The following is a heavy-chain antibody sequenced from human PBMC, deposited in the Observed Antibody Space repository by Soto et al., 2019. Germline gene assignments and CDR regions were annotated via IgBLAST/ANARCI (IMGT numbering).Heavy chain of an antibody. CDR1: GFTCSSYD. V-gene: IGHV3-13*04. J-gene: IGHJ4*02. CDR3: ARDRGCSGGICYRDLGY. Sequence: GGSLRLSCAAAGFTCSSYDMHWVRKATGKGLEWVSAIGTAGDTYYPGSVKGRFTISRDNAKNSLYLHMNSLSAEDTAVYYCARDRGCSGGICYRDLGYWGQGTLVTVS. CDR2: IGTAGDT. D-gene: IGHD2-15*01.